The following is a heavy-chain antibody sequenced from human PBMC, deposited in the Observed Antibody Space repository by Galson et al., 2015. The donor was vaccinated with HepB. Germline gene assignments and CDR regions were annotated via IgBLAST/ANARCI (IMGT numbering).Heavy chain of an antibody. Sequence: SLRLSCAASGFTFSSYAMSWVRQAPGKGLEWVSGISGSGGSTYYADSVKGRFTISRDNSKNTLYLQMNSLRAEDTAVYYCAANPGVQLHYYYYMDVWGKGTTVTVSS. CDR3: AANPGVQLHYYYYMDV. CDR2: ISGSGGST. V-gene: IGHV3-23*01. D-gene: IGHD5-18*01. CDR1: GFTFSSYA. J-gene: IGHJ6*03.